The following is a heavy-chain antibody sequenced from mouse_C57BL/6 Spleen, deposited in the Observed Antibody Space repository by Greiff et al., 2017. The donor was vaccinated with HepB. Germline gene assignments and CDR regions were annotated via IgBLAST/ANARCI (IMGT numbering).Heavy chain of an antibody. CDR3: ADSPMVTNFAMDY. D-gene: IGHD2-2*01. J-gene: IGHJ4*01. CDR2: IRNKANGYTT. Sequence: EVKLMESGGGLVQPGGSLSLSCAASGFTFTDYYMSWVRQPPGKALEWLGFIRNKANGYTTEYSASVKVRFTISRDNSHNILYLQMNALRAEDSATYSCADSPMVTNFAMDYWGQRTSVTVSS. CDR1: GFTFTDYY. V-gene: IGHV7-3*01.